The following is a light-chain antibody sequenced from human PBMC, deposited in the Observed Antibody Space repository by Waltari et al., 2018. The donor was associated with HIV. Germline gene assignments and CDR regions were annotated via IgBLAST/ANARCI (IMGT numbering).Light chain of an antibody. CDR2: GAS. V-gene: IGKV3-20*01. J-gene: IGKJ4*01. CDR3: QQSGTSIT. CDR1: QTITTSY. Sequence: EIVLTPSPVPLSLSPGERATLSCRASQTITTSYLAWYHQKPGQAPRLLIYGASSRATGIPDRFSGSGSGTDFTLTISRLEPEDFAVYYCQQSGTSITFGGGTKVEIK.